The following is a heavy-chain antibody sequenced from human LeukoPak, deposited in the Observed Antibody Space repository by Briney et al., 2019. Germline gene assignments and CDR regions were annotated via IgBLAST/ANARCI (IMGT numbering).Heavy chain of an antibody. Sequence: GGSLRLSCAASGFTFSNYWMTWVRQAPGKGLEWVANIKHDGSEDYYLDSVEGRFTISRDNAKSSMWLQMNSLRAEDTAVYYCARVLSEGTAGTWDYYYYMDVWGKGTTVTVSS. V-gene: IGHV3-7*01. D-gene: IGHD6-13*01. CDR2: IKHDGSED. CDR3: ARVLSEGTAGTWDYYYYMDV. CDR1: GFTFSNYW. J-gene: IGHJ6*03.